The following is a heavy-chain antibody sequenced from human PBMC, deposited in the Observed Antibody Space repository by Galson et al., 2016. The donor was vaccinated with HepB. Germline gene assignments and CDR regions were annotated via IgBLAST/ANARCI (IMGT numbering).Heavy chain of an antibody. J-gene: IGHJ4*02. CDR1: GYIFINYA. CDR2: INAGNGNL. CDR3: ARELTVGYFDY. Sequence: SVKVSCKASGYIFINYAIHWVRQAPGQRLEWMGWINAGNGNLRYSQKLQGRVTIAGDTSASTAYMELSSLRSEDTAVYYCARELTVGYFDYWGQGTLVTVSS. V-gene: IGHV1-3*01. D-gene: IGHD3-22*01.